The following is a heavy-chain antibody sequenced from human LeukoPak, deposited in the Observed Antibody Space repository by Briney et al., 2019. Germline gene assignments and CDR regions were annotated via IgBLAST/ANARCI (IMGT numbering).Heavy chain of an antibody. D-gene: IGHD6-13*01. CDR3: ARFRYSSRYFEY. V-gene: IGHV4-39*01. CDR2: IYYSGST. J-gene: IGHJ4*02. Sequence: SETLSLTCTVSGGSISSSSYYWGWIRQPPGKGLEWIGGIYYSGSTYYNPSLKSRVTISVDTSKNQFSLKLSSVTAADTAVYYCARFRYSSRYFEYWGQGALVTVSS. CDR1: GGSISSSSYY.